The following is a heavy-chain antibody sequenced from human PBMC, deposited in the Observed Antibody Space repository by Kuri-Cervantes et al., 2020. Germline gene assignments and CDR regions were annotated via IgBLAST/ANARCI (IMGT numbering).Heavy chain of an antibody. CDR1: GFTLSSYS. Sequence: LSLTCAASGFTLSSYSMHWVRQAPGKGLEYVSAISYNGGATSYADSVKGRFTISRDTSKNTLYLQMNSLRAEDTAVYYCARPTRPDYYYYMDVWGKGTTVTVSS. J-gene: IGHJ6*03. V-gene: IGHV3-64*02. CDR3: ARPTRPDYYYYMDV. D-gene: IGHD4-17*01. CDR2: ISYNGGAT.